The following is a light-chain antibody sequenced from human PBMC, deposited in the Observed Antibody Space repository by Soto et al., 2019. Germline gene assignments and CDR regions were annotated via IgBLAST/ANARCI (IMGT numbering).Light chain of an antibody. CDR2: EVT. CDR1: SSDVGGYNY. Sequence: QSALTQPPSASGSPGQSVAISCTGTSSDVGGYNYVSWYQQHPGKAPKLMIYEVTKRPPGVPDRFSGSKSGNTASLTVSGLQAEDEADYYCSSSAGSNNLVFGGGTQLTVL. CDR3: SSSAGSNNLV. J-gene: IGLJ2*01. V-gene: IGLV2-8*01.